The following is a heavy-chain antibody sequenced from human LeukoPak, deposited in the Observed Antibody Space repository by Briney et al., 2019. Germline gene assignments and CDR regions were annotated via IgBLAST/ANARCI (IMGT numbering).Heavy chain of an antibody. CDR3: ARGSPIVIQLWSDALDY. CDR2: MNPNSGNT. CDR1: GYTFTSYD. V-gene: IGHV1-8*03. J-gene: IGHJ4*02. Sequence: ASVKVSCKASGYTFTSYDINWVRQATGQGLEWMGWMNPNSGNTGYAQKFQGRVTITRNTSISTAYMELSSLRSEDTAVYYCARGSPIVIQLWSDALDYWGQGTLVTVSS. D-gene: IGHD5-18*01.